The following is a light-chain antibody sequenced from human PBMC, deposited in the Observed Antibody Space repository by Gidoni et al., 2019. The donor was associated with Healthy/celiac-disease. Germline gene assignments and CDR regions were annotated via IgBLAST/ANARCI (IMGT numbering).Light chain of an antibody. CDR1: QSVSSN. CDR2: GAS. V-gene: IGKV3-15*01. CDR3: QQYNNWPPGKT. J-gene: IGKJ1*01. Sequence: EIVMTQSPATLSVSPGERATLSCRASQSVSSNLAWYQQKPGQAPRLLIYGASTRATGIPVRFSGSGSGTEFNLTISSLQSEDFAVYYCQQYNNWPPGKTFGQGTKVEIK.